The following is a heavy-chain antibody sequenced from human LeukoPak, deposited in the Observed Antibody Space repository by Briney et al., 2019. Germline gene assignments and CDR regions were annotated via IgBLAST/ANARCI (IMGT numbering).Heavy chain of an antibody. CDR3: ARDRGGSSGWYGFDY. V-gene: IGHV4-61*02. D-gene: IGHD6-19*01. CDR1: GCSISSGSYY. CDR2: IYTSGST. Sequence: SQTLSLTCTVSGCSISSGSYYWSWIRQPAGKGLEWIGRIYTSGSTNYNPSLKSRVTISVDTSKNQSSLKLSSVTAADTAVYYCARDRGGSSGWYGFDYWGQGTLVTVSS. J-gene: IGHJ4*02.